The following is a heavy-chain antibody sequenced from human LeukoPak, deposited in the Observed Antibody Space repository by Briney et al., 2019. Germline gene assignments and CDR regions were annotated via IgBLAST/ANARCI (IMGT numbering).Heavy chain of an antibody. CDR2: ISGSGGST. J-gene: IGHJ4*02. CDR1: GFTFSSYA. D-gene: IGHD3-10*01. CDR3: AKDLGLMVRGEFDY. V-gene: IGHV3-23*01. Sequence: PGGSLRLSCAASGFTFSSYAMSWVRQAPGKGLEWVSAISGSGGSTYYADSVKGQFTISRDNSKNTLYLQMNSLRAEDTAVYYCAKDLGLMVRGEFDYWGQGTLVTVSS.